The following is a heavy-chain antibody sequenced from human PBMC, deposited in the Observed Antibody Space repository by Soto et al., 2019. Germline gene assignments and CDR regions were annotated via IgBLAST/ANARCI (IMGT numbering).Heavy chain of an antibody. D-gene: IGHD3-10*01. CDR2: VIPIFGTP. V-gene: IGHV1-69*06. J-gene: IGHJ4*02. CDR3: AKAADFYGSGTYYNDFDY. CDR1: GGTFSSFA. Sequence: QVQLVQSGAEVKKPGSSVKVSCKASGGTFSSFAISWVRQAPGQGLEWMGGVIPIFGTPKYAQRFQGRVTITADKSTSTADMELISLRSEDTAVYYCAKAADFYGSGTYYNDFDYWGQGTLVTVSS.